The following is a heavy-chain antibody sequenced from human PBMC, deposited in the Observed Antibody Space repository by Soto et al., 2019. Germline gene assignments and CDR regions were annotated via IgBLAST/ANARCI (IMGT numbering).Heavy chain of an antibody. CDR3: ASVVPFFGGHAGY. CDR2: MNTNTGNT. D-gene: IGHD3-3*01. J-gene: IGHJ4*02. V-gene: IGHV1-8*01. CDR1: GYTFTEFD. Sequence: QVLLVQSGADVKKPGASVKVSCKTSGYTFTEFDINWVRQAPGQGLEWMGWMNTNTGNTGYAQKFQGTVTMTRHTSISTAYIELRRLRSEDTAVNYCASVVPFFGGHAGYCGQGTLVTVSS.